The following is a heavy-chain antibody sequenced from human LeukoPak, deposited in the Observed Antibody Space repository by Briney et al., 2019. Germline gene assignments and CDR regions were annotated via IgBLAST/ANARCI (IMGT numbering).Heavy chain of an antibody. CDR3: ARGTYYYDSSGYYYLHPTDY. CDR1: GGSISSYH. Sequence: PSETLSLTCTVSGGSISSYHWSWIRQPPGEGLEWIGYIYYSGSTNYNPSLKSRVTISVDTSKNQFSLKLSSVTAADTAVYYCARGTYYYDSSGYYYLHPTDYWGQGTLVTVSS. D-gene: IGHD3-22*01. J-gene: IGHJ4*02. V-gene: IGHV4-59*01. CDR2: IYYSGST.